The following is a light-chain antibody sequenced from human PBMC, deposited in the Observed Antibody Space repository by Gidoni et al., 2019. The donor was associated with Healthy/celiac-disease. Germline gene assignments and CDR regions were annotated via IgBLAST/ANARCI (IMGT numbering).Light chain of an antibody. Sequence: DIQMTHSPSSLSASVGDRVTITCRASQSITSYLHWYKQKPAKAPKLLIYAASSLQSGVPSRFSGSGSGTDFTLTISSLQPEDFATYHCQQSYSTPRTFGQGTKVEIK. CDR2: AAS. CDR3: QQSYSTPRT. V-gene: IGKV1-39*01. J-gene: IGKJ1*01. CDR1: QSITSY.